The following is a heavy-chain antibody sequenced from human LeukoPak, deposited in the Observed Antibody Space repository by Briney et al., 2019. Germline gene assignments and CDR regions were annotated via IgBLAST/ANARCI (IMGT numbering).Heavy chain of an antibody. CDR3: ARRAPGGAFDV. D-gene: IGHD3-16*01. V-gene: IGHV4-39*01. Sequence: PSETLSLTCTVSGGSISSSSYYWAWIRLPPGKGLEWIVSIFHGGSTSYNPSLKSRVATSVDTSKNQFSLKLSSVTAADTAVYYCARRAPGGAFDVWGQATMVTVSS. CDR1: GGSISSSSYY. CDR2: IFHGGST. J-gene: IGHJ3*01.